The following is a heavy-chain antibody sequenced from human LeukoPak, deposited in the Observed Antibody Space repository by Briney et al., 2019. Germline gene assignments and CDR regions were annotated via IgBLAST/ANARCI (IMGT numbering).Heavy chain of an antibody. Sequence: SETLSLTCAVYGGSFNPYSWSWIRQPPGKGLEWIGEINDSGSTNYNPSLKSRVTILRDTSKNQFSLNLRSVTAADTAMYYCARRVPYYGSVTPYYDYWGQGILVTVSS. CDR2: INDSGST. V-gene: IGHV4-34*01. CDR3: ARRVPYYGSVTPYYDY. J-gene: IGHJ4*02. CDR1: GGSFNPYS. D-gene: IGHD3-10*01.